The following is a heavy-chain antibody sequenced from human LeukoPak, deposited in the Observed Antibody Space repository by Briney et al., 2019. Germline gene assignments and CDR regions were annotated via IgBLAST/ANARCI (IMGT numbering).Heavy chain of an antibody. V-gene: IGHV4-38-2*01. CDR3: ARQDRYGDYLDY. CDR2: IYHSGST. CDR1: GYSISSGYY. D-gene: IGHD4-17*01. Sequence: SETLSLTCSVSGYSISSGYYWGWIRQPPGKGLEWIGSIYHSGSTYYNPSLKSRVTISVDTSKNQFSLKLSSVTAADTAVYYCARQDRYGDYLDYWGQGTLVTVSS. J-gene: IGHJ4*02.